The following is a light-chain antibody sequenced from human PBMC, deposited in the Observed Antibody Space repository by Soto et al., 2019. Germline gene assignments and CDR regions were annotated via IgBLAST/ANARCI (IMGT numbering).Light chain of an antibody. V-gene: IGKV1-5*01. CDR3: QQYNSYSFT. CDR1: QSISSW. CDR2: DAS. J-gene: IGKJ3*01. Sequence: STLSASVGDRVTITCRASQSISSWLAWYQQKPGKAPKLLIYDASSLESGVPSRFSGSGSGTEFTLTISSLQPDDFATYYCQQYNSYSFTFGPGTKVDIK.